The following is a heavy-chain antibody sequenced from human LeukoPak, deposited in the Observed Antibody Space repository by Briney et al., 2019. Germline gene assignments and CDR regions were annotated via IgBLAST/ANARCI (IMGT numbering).Heavy chain of an antibody. CDR2: INHSGST. J-gene: IGHJ3*02. Sequence: PSETLSLTCAVYGGSFSGYHWSWLRQPPGKGLEWIGQINHSGSTNYNPSLKSRVTISVDTSKNQFSQKLRSMTAADTAVYYCARRPDGFDMWGQGTMVTVSS. CDR1: GGSFSGYH. V-gene: IGHV4-34*01. CDR3: ARRPDGFDM.